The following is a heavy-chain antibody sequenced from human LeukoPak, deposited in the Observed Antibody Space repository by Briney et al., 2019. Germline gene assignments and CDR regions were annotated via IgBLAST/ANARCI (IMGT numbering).Heavy chain of an antibody. D-gene: IGHD2-21*01. CDR1: GFTFSSYW. J-gene: IGHJ3*02. V-gene: IGHV3-7*01. CDR3: ARLVVIAISDAFDI. CDR2: IKQDGSEK. Sequence: PGGSLRLSCAASGFTFSSYWMSWVRQAPGKGLEWVANIKQDGSEKYYVDSVKGRFTISRDNAENSLYLQMNSLRAEDTAVYYCARLVVIAISDAFDIWGQGTMVTVSS.